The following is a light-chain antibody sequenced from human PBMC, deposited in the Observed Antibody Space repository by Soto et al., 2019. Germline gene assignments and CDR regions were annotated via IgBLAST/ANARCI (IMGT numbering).Light chain of an antibody. CDR3: QSYDSSLSGSV. CDR1: SSNIGAGFD. J-gene: IGLJ2*01. Sequence: QSVLTQPPSVSGAPGQGVTISCTGSSSNIGAGFDVHWYQQLPGTAPKLLIYDNNNRPSGVPDRFSGSKSGTSASLAITGLQAEDEAYYYCQSYDSSLSGSVFGGGTKLTVL. V-gene: IGLV1-40*01. CDR2: DNN.